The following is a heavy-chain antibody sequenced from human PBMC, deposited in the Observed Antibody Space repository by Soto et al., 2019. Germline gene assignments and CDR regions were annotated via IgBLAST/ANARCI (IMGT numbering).Heavy chain of an antibody. D-gene: IGHD1-26*01. CDR1: GGSISSGGYY. J-gene: IGHJ4*02. CDR2: IYYSGST. V-gene: IGHV4-31*03. CDR3: AAGGSSAAPDY. Sequence: QVQLQESGPGLVKPSQTLSLTCTVSGGSISSGGYYWSWIRQHPGKGLEWIGYIYYSGSTYYNPSLKSRVTTSVDTSKNQFSLRLSSVTAADTAVYYCAAGGSSAAPDYWGQGTLVTVSS.